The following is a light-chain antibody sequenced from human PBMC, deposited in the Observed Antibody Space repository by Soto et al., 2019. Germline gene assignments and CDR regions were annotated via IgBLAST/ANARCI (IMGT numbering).Light chain of an antibody. Sequence: QSVLPQPPSASGTPGQRVTISCSGSSSNIGSNFVYWYQQFPGTAPKLLIYKNNQRPSGVPDRFSGSKSGTSASLAISGLRSEDEAEYYCAAWDDSLKRVFGGGTKLTVL. CDR3: AAWDDSLKRV. V-gene: IGLV1-47*01. CDR2: KNN. J-gene: IGLJ3*02. CDR1: SSNIGSNF.